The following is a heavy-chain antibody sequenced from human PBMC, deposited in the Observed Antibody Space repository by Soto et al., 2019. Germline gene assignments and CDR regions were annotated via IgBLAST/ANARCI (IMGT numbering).Heavy chain of an antibody. V-gene: IGHV3-21*01. D-gene: IGHD5-12*01. CDR3: AREVATITHNWLDP. Sequence: PGGSLRLSCAASGFTFSSYSMNWVRQAPGKGLEWVSSISGSSSYIYYADSVKGRFTISRDNAKNSLYLQMNSLRAEDTAVYYCAREVATITHNWLDPWGQGTLVTVSS. CDR1: GFTFSSYS. J-gene: IGHJ5*02. CDR2: ISGSSSYI.